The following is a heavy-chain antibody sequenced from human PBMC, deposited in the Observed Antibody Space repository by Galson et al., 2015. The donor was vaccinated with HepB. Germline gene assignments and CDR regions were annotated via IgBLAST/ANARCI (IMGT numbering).Heavy chain of an antibody. J-gene: IGHJ4*02. D-gene: IGHD3-3*01. Sequence: SLRLSCAASGFTVSSNYMSWVRQAPGKGLEWVSVIYSGGSTYYADSVKGRFTISRDNSKNTLYLQMNSLRAEDTAVYYCARGRYDFWSGYILDYWGQGTLVTVSS. CDR2: IYSGGST. CDR3: ARGRYDFWSGYILDY. CDR1: GFTVSSNY. V-gene: IGHV3-53*01.